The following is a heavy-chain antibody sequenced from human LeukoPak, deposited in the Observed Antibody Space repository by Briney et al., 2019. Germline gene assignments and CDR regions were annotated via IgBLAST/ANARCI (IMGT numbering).Heavy chain of an antibody. Sequence: GGSLRLSCAASGFTFSNYWMSWVRQAPGTGLEWVAQIKEDGGEKYYVDSVKGRFTISRDNAKNSLYLQMNSLRAEDTAVYYFARDTGYNTFDDWGQGTLVTVSS. D-gene: IGHD5-24*01. V-gene: IGHV3-7*05. CDR3: ARDTGYNTFDD. CDR2: IKEDGGEK. CDR1: GFTFSNYW. J-gene: IGHJ4*02.